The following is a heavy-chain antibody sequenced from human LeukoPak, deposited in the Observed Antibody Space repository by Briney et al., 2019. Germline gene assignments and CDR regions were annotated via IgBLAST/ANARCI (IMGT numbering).Heavy chain of an antibody. V-gene: IGHV1-69*05. Sequence: SVKVSCKASGGTFSSYAISWVRQAPGQGLEWMGGNIPIFGTANYAQKFQGRVTITTDESTSTAYMELSSLRSEDTAVYYCARGGSYDILTGYSPNWFDPWGQGTLVTVSS. CDR3: ARGGSYDILTGYSPNWFDP. J-gene: IGHJ5*02. D-gene: IGHD3-9*01. CDR2: NIPIFGTA. CDR1: GGTFSSYA.